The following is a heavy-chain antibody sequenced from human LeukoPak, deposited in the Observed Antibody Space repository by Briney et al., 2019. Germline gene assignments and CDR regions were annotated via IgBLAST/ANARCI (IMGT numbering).Heavy chain of an antibody. CDR2: IIPIFGTA. D-gene: IGHD6-6*01. CDR1: GGTFSSYA. J-gene: IGHJ5*02. Sequence: SVKVSCKASGGTFSSYAISWVRQAPGQGLEWMGGIIPIFGTANYAQKFQGRVTITTDESTSTAYMELSSLRSEDTAVYYRARDLSSSLHNWFDPWGQGTLVTVSS. V-gene: IGHV1-69*05. CDR3: ARDLSSSLHNWFDP.